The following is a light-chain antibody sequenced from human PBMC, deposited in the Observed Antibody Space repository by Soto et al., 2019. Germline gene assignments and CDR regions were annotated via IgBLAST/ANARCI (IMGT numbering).Light chain of an antibody. J-gene: IGLJ1*01. CDR1: SSDVGGYNY. V-gene: IGLV2-14*01. CDR3: SSYTSSSTPFV. Sequence: SGLTQPASGSGSPGQSMTIPCTGTSSDVGGYNYVSWYQQHPGKAPKLMIYDVSNRPSGVSNRFSGSKSGNTASLTISGLQAEDEADYYCSSYTSSSTPFVFGTGTKVTVL. CDR2: DVS.